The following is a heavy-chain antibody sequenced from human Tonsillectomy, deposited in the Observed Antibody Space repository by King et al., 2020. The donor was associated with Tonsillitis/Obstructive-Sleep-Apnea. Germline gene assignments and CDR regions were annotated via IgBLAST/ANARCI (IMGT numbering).Heavy chain of an antibody. J-gene: IGHJ6*03. CDR2: ISWNSGSI. D-gene: IGHD6-13*01. Sequence: QLVQSGGGLVQPGRSLRLSCAASGFTFDDYAMHWVRQAPGKGLEWVSSISWNSGSIGYADSVKGRFTISRDNAKNSLYPQMNRLRAEDTALYYCAKDIQQQLYYYMDVWGKGTTVTVSS. V-gene: IGHV3-9*01. CDR3: AKDIQQQLYYYMDV. CDR1: GFTFDDYA.